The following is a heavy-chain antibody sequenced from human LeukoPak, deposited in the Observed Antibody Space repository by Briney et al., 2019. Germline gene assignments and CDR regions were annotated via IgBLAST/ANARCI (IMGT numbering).Heavy chain of an antibody. CDR2: ISGSGGST. CDR1: GFTFSSYA. D-gene: IGHD2-2*01. Sequence: GGSLRLSCAASGFTFSSYAMSWVRQAPGKGLEWVSAISGSGGSTYYADSVKGRFTISRDNSENTLYLQMNSLRAEDTAVYYCAKVPVPAAPLYYYYYMDVWGKGTTVTVSS. J-gene: IGHJ6*03. CDR3: AKVPVPAAPLYYYYYMDV. V-gene: IGHV3-23*01.